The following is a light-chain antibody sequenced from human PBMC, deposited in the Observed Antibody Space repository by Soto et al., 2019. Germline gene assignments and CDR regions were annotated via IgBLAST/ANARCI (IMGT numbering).Light chain of an antibody. CDR2: EVT. Sequence: QSVLTQPASVSGSPGQSIAISCTGTSSDVGGYNYVSWYQHHPGKAPKLIISEVTNRPSGVSDRFSGSKSGNTASLTISGLQAEDEADYYCSSFTSRFTFVFGTGTKV. CDR1: SSDVGGYNY. J-gene: IGLJ1*01. V-gene: IGLV2-14*01. CDR3: SSFTSRFTFV.